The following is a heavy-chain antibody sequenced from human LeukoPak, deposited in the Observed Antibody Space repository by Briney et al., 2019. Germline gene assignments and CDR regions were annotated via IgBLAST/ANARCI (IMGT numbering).Heavy chain of an antibody. V-gene: IGHV4-34*01. D-gene: IGHD6-13*01. CDR1: GGSFSGYY. J-gene: IGHJ6*03. Sequence: SETLSLTCAVYGGSFSGYYWSWIRQPPGKGLEWIGEINHSGSTNYNPSLKSRVTISVDTSKNQFSLKLSSVTAADTAVYYCARKGSGYSSSWYDQGMNYYYYMDVWGKGTTVTVSS. CDR2: INHSGST. CDR3: ARKGSGYSSSWYDQGMNYYYYMDV.